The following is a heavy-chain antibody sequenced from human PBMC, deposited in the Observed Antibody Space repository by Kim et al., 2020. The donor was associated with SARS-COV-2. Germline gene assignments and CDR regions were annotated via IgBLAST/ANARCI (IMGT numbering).Heavy chain of an antibody. CDR3: ARDLGGTYLYGRDV. Sequence: ASVNVSCEASGYIFTSYHITWVRQAPGQGLEWMGWISPYNGNTNYSQKFQGRVTMTTDSSTSTAYMELRSLGSDDTAVYYCARDLGGTYLYGRDVWGQGTTVTVSS. D-gene: IGHD1-26*01. CDR2: ISPYNGNT. CDR1: GYIFTSYH. J-gene: IGHJ6*02. V-gene: IGHV1-18*01.